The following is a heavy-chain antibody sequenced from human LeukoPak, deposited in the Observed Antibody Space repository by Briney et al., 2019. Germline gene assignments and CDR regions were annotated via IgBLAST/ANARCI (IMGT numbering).Heavy chain of an antibody. Sequence: PSETLSLTCAVYGGSFRGYYWSGTRQPPGKGLEWIGEINHSGSTNYNPPLKSRVTVSVDTSKTQFSLKLSSVPAADTAVYYCAREGVHYAVPAAIRGSWYDPWGQGTLVTVSS. CDR3: AREGVHYAVPAAIRGSWYDP. V-gene: IGHV4-34*01. J-gene: IGHJ5*02. D-gene: IGHD2-2*01. CDR2: INHSGST. CDR1: GGSFRGYY.